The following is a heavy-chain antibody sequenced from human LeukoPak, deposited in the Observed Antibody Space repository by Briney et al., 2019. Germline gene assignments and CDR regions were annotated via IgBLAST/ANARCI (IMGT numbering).Heavy chain of an antibody. V-gene: IGHV1-8*03. CDR2: MNPNKGNT. Sequence: ASVKVSCKTSGYTFISYDVHWVRQASGQGLEWMGWMNPNKGNTGYGHKFQGRVTITRDTSISTVYMELNSLRSEDTAVYYCARGPLSIFGVLDAFDIWGQGTLVTVSS. CDR3: ARGPLSIFGVLDAFDI. D-gene: IGHD3-3*01. J-gene: IGHJ3*02. CDR1: GYTFISYD.